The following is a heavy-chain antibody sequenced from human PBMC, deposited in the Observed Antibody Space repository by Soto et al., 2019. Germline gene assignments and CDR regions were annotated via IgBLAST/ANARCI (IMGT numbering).Heavy chain of an antibody. CDR1: VASVTTTY. CDR3: ARGAGDYATPFDY. V-gene: IGHV4-59*02. CDR2: IHYSGNS. D-gene: IGHD4-17*01. Sequence: SETLSLTCTVSVASVTTTYWSWIRQPPGKGLEWIGYIHYSGNSFXXPSLKSRVXMSVDTSKNQFXLRLTXFTSADTAVYFCARGAGDYATPFDYWGPGTLVTVSS. J-gene: IGHJ4*02.